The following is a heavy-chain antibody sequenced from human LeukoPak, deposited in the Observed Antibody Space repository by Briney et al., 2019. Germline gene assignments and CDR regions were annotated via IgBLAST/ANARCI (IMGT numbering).Heavy chain of an antibody. CDR3: ARHRAYSSSSPFDY. Sequence: SETLSLSRAVSLGSISRSYWSWIRQPPGKGRERVGYVYYTGSTNYNPSLKSRVTMFVDMSKNQFSLRLSSVTAADTAVYYCARHRAYSSSSPFDYWGQGTLVTVSS. V-gene: IGHV4-59*08. D-gene: IGHD6-6*01. CDR2: VYYTGST. J-gene: IGHJ4*02. CDR1: LGSISRSY.